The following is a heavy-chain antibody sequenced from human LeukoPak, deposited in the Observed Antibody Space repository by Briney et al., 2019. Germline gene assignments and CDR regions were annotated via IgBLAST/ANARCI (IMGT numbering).Heavy chain of an antibody. CDR1: GGSISSSSYY. Sequence: SETLSLTCTVSGGSISSSSYYWGWIRQPPGKGLEWIGSIYYSGSTYYNPSLKSRVTISVDTSKNQFSLKLSSVTAADTAVYYCARRSGGRRNREFDYWGQGTLVTVSS. CDR3: ARRSGGRRNREFDY. J-gene: IGHJ4*02. CDR2: IYYSGST. D-gene: IGHD2-15*01. V-gene: IGHV4-39*01.